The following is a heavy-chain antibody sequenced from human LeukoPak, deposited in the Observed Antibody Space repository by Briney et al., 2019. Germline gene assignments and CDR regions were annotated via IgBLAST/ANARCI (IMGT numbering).Heavy chain of an antibody. Sequence: SETLSLTCTVSGGSISSYYWSWIRQPPGKGLEWIGYIYYSGSTNYNPSLKSRVTISVDTSKNQFSLKLSSVTAADTAVYYCARGRDIVATTDFDYWGRGTLVTVSS. CDR3: ARGRDIVATTDFDY. V-gene: IGHV4-59*01. D-gene: IGHD5-12*01. CDR2: IYYSGST. CDR1: GGSISSYY. J-gene: IGHJ4*02.